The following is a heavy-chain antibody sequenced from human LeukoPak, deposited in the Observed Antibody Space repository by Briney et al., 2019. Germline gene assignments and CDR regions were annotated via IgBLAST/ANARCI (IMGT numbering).Heavy chain of an antibody. CDR2: INSDGSWT. CDR3: VTFYETY. Sequence: GGSLRLSCAASGTYWKHWVRQDPGKGLVWVSHINSDGSWTGYADSVKGRFTISKDNAKNTVSLQMNNLRAEDTAVYYCVTFYETYWGRGTLVTVSS. V-gene: IGHV3-74*01. J-gene: IGHJ4*02. D-gene: IGHD2/OR15-2a*01. CDR1: GTYW.